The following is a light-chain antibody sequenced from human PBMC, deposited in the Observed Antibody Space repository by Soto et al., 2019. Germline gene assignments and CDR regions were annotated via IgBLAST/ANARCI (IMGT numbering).Light chain of an antibody. Sequence: DIQMTQSPSTLTASVGDRVTITCRASQSISDWLAWYQQKPGKAPKLLIYKASSLESGVPSRFSGSGSGTEFTLTISGXQPDDFASYYCQQYDRYWTFGQGTKVEI. J-gene: IGKJ1*01. V-gene: IGKV1-5*03. CDR2: KAS. CDR3: QQYDRYWT. CDR1: QSISDW.